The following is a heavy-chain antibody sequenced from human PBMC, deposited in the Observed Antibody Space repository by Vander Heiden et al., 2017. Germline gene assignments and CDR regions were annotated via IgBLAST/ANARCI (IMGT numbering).Heavy chain of an antibody. CDR1: GFTFSSYW. CDR3: ASDLSGRRDW. Sequence: EVQLVESGGGLVQPGGPLRLSCAAYGFTFSSYWMHWVRQVPGKRPVWVSRINEDGSTTTYADSVKGRFTISRDNAKNTLFLQMNSLRADDTALYYCASDLSGRRDWWGQGTLVTVSS. CDR2: INEDGSTT. V-gene: IGHV3-74*01. D-gene: IGHD1-26*01. J-gene: IGHJ4*02.